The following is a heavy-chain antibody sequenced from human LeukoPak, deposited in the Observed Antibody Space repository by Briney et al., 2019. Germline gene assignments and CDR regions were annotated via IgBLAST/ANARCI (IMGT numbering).Heavy chain of an antibody. J-gene: IGHJ4*02. Sequence: GGSQRLSCAAPGFTFSSYSMNWVRQAPGKGLEWVSSISSSSSYVYYADSVKGRFTISGDNAKNSLYLQMNSLRAEDTAVYYCASSPPDKYSYGTTDFDYWGQGTLVTVSS. V-gene: IGHV3-21*01. D-gene: IGHD5-18*01. CDR3: ASSPPDKYSYGTTDFDY. CDR2: ISSSSSYV. CDR1: GFTFSSYS.